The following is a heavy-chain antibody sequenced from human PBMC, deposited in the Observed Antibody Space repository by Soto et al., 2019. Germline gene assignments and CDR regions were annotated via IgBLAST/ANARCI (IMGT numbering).Heavy chain of an antibody. CDR1: GYSFTDYH. V-gene: IGHV1-2*04. J-gene: IGHJ6*02. CDR3: ARGDSKDCSIGVCSFFYNHDMDV. CDR2: INPKSGGT. Sequence: QVQLVQSGAEVKKPGASVKVSCKASGYSFTDYHIHWVRQAPGQGLEWLGRINPKSGGTSTAQKFQGWVTMTTDTSISTASMELTRLTSDDTAIYFCARGDSKDCSIGVCSFFYNHDMDVWGLGTTVTVSS. D-gene: IGHD2-8*01.